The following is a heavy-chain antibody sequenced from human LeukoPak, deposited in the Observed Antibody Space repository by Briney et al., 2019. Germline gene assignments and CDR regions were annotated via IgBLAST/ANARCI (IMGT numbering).Heavy chain of an antibody. J-gene: IGHJ6*02. CDR2: INPNSGGT. D-gene: IGHD2-15*01. CDR3: ARVWDEDISYYYGMDV. CDR1: GYTFTGYY. V-gene: IGHV1-2*02. Sequence: GASVKVSCKASGYTFTGYYMHWVRQAPGQGLEWMGWINPNSGGTNYAQKFQGRVTMTRDTSISTAYMELSRVRSEDTAVYYCARVWDEDISYYYGMDVWGQGTTVTVSS.